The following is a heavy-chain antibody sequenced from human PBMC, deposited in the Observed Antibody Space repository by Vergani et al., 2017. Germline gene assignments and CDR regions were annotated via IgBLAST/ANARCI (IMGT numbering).Heavy chain of an antibody. CDR3: ARGREAGRFLEWLNPPPXFDY. CDR2: IGTAGDT. Sequence: EVQLVESGGGLVQPGGSLRLSCAASGFTFSSYDMHWVRQATGKGLEWVSAIGTAGDTYYPGSVKGRFTISRENAKNSFDLQMNSLRAGDTAVYYCARGREAGRFLEWLNPPPXFDYWGQGTLVTVSS. CDR1: GFTFSSYD. D-gene: IGHD3-3*01. J-gene: IGHJ4*02. V-gene: IGHV3-13*04.